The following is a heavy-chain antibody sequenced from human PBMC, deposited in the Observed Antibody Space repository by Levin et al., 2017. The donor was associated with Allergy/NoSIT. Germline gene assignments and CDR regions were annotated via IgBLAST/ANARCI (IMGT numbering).Heavy chain of an antibody. V-gene: IGHV1-18*01. CDR2: ISAYNGNT. D-gene: IGHD2-2*01. CDR1: GYTFTSYG. J-gene: IGHJ6*03. Sequence: ASVKVSCKASGYTFTSYGISWVRQAPGQGLEWMGWISAYNGNTNYAQKLQGRVTMTTDTSTSTAYMELRSLRSDDTAVYYCARHIVVVPAAMPGYYYYMDVWGKGTTVTVSS. CDR3: ARHIVVVPAAMPGYYYYMDV.